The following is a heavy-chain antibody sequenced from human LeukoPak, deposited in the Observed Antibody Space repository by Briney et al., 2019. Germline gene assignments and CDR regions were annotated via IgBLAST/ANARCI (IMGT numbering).Heavy chain of an antibody. CDR1: GFTFSSYA. CDR2: ISYDGSNK. J-gene: IGHJ4*02. D-gene: IGHD6-13*01. Sequence: GGSLRLSCAASGFTFSSYAMHWVRQAPGKGLEWVAVISYDGSNKYYADSVKGRFTISRDNSKNTLYPQMNSLRAEDTAVYYCARWGVKIAAAGRSHWGRGILVTVSS. CDR3: ARWGVKIAAAGRSH. V-gene: IGHV3-30*01.